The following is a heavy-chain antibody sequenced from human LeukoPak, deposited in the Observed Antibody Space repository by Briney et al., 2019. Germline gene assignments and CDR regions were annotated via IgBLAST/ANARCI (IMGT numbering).Heavy chain of an antibody. Sequence: GASVKVSCKASGYTFTSYYMHWVRQAPGQGLEWMGIINPSGGSTSYAQKFQGRVTMTRDMSTSTVYMELSSLRSEDTAVYYCARVGELDYYYYYMDVWGKGTTVTISS. CDR3: ARVGELDYYYYYMDV. CDR1: GYTFTSYY. V-gene: IGHV1-46*01. D-gene: IGHD1-26*01. CDR2: INPSGGST. J-gene: IGHJ6*03.